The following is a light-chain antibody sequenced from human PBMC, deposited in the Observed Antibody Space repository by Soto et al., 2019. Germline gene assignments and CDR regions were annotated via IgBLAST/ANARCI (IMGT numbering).Light chain of an antibody. Sequence: EIVLTQSPATLSLSPGERATLSCRASKSVSNFLAWYQQKPGQAPRLLIYGASNRATGIPDRFSGSGSGTDFTLTISRLEPEDFAVYYCHQRQSWPRTFGQGTKVDIK. CDR3: HQRQSWPRT. V-gene: IGKV3-11*01. J-gene: IGKJ1*01. CDR2: GAS. CDR1: KSVSNF.